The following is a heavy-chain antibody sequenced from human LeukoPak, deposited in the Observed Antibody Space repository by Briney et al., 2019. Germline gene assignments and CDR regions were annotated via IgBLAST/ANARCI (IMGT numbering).Heavy chain of an antibody. CDR3: ARLMAHAEYFQH. V-gene: IGHV4-39*01. CDR2: IYYSGST. D-gene: IGHD3-10*01. J-gene: IGHJ1*01. Sequence: SETLSLTCTVSGGSISSSSYYWGWIRQPPGKGQEWIGSIYYSGSTYYNPSLKSRVTISVDTSKNQFSLKLSSVTAADTAVYYCARLMAHAEYFQHWGQGTLVTVSS. CDR1: GGSISSSSYY.